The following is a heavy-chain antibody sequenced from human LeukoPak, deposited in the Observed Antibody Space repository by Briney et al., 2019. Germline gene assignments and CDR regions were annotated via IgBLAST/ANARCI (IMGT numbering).Heavy chain of an antibody. D-gene: IGHD5-18*01. J-gene: IGHJ4*02. CDR3: ATRRGYSYGYYPTDY. Sequence: PSETLSLTCAVYGGSFSGYYWSWIRQPPGKGLEWIGEINHSGSTNYNPSLKNRVTISVDTSKNQFSLKLSSVTAADTAVYYCATRRGYSYGYYPTDYWGQGTLVTVSS. V-gene: IGHV4-34*01. CDR2: INHSGST. CDR1: GGSFSGYY.